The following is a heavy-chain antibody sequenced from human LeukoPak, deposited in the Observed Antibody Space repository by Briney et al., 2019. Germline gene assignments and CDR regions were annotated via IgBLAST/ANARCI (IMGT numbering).Heavy chain of an antibody. J-gene: IGHJ4*02. D-gene: IGHD3-3*01. Sequence: PSGTLSLTCAVSGGSISSSNWWSWVRQPPGKGLEWIGEIYHSGSTNYNPSLKSRVTISVDKSKNQFSLKLSSVTAADTAVYYCARSITIFGVVRSDYFDYWGRGTLVTVSS. CDR3: ARSITIFGVVRSDYFDY. V-gene: IGHV4-4*02. CDR2: IYHSGST. CDR1: GGSISSSNW.